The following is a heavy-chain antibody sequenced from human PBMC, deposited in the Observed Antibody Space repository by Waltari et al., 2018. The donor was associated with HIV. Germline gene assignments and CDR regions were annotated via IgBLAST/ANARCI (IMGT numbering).Heavy chain of an antibody. CDR2: IYYSGST. V-gene: IGHV4-39*07. J-gene: IGHJ5*02. CDR3: ARGCYDSSGSEGPVKVSAFDP. Sequence: QLQLQESGPGLVKPSETLSLTCTVSGGSISSSSYYWGWIRQPPGKGLEWIGSIYYSGSTYYNPSLKSRVTISVDTSKNQFSLKLSSVTAADTAVYYCARGCYDSSGSEGPVKVSAFDPWGQGTLVTVSS. CDR1: GGSISSSSYY. D-gene: IGHD3-22*01.